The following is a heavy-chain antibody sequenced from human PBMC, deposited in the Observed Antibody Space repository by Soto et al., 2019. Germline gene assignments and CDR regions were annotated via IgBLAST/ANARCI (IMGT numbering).Heavy chain of an antibody. CDR1: GGSVSSGSYY. Sequence: LSLTCTVSGGSVSSGSYYWSWIRQPPGKGLEWIGYIYYSGSTNYNPSLKSRVTISVDTSKNQFSLKLSSVTAADTAVYYCARGPVVVTAKSWFDPWGQGXLVTVSS. CDR2: IYYSGST. CDR3: ARGPVVVTAKSWFDP. V-gene: IGHV4-61*01. D-gene: IGHD2-21*02. J-gene: IGHJ5*02.